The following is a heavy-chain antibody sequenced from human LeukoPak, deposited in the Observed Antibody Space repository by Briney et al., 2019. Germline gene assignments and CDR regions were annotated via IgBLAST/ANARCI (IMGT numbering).Heavy chain of an antibody. J-gene: IGHJ4*02. CDR2: ISSSGNTI. Sequence: GGSLRLSCAASGFTFSDYYMSWIRQAPAKGLEWVSYISSSGNTIYYADSVKGRFTISRDNAKNSLYLQMNSLRAEDTAVYYCSRVYTLGGVVYNYFDYWGQGTLVTVSS. CDR3: SRVYTLGGVVYNYFDY. D-gene: IGHD3-3*01. CDR1: GFTFSDYY. V-gene: IGHV3-11*04.